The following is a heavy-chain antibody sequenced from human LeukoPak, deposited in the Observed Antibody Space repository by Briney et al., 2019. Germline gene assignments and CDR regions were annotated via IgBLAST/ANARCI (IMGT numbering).Heavy chain of an antibody. CDR3: AKDLYSSSPRDYFDY. D-gene: IGHD6-6*01. Sequence: GGSLRLSCAASGFTFSSYGMHWVRQAPGKGLEWVAVISYDGSNKYYADSVKGRFTISRDNSKNTLYLQMNSLRAEDTAVYYCAKDLYSSSPRDYFDYWGQGTLVTVSS. CDR2: ISYDGSNK. J-gene: IGHJ4*02. CDR1: GFTFSSYG. V-gene: IGHV3-30*18.